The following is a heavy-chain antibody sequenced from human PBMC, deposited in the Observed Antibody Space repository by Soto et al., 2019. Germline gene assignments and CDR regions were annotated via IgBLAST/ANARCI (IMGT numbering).Heavy chain of an antibody. J-gene: IGHJ6*02. CDR2: ISSRSDI. CDR3: AREYTAWPLAYGLDV. CDR1: GFTFSTYS. Sequence: GGSLRLSCVGSGFTFSTYSIHWVRQAPGKGLEWVSSISSRSDIYYANSVKGRFTISRDNARNSVSLQMNSLRAEDTAVYYCAREYTAWPLAYGLDVWGQGTTVTVSS. V-gene: IGHV3-21*01. D-gene: IGHD2-2*02.